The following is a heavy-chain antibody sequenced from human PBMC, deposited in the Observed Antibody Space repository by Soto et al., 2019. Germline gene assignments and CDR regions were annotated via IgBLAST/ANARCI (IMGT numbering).Heavy chain of an antibody. CDR2: IIPILGIA. Sequence: SVKVSCKASGGTFSSYTISWVRQAPGQGLEWMGRIIPILGIANYAQKFQGRVTITADKSTSTAYMELSSLRSEDTAVYYCARSETYYYDSSGYSGVSYFDYWGQGTLVTVSS. V-gene: IGHV1-69*02. J-gene: IGHJ4*02. D-gene: IGHD3-22*01. CDR3: ARSETYYYDSSGYSGVSYFDY. CDR1: GGTFSSYT.